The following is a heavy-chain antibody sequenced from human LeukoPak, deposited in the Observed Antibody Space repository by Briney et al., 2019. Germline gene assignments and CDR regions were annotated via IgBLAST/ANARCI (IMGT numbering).Heavy chain of an antibody. D-gene: IGHD6-13*01. V-gene: IGHV1-18*01. Sequence: ASVKVSCKASGYTFTSYGISWVRQAPGQGLEWMGWISAYNDNTNYAQKLQGRVTMTTDTSTSTAYMELRSLRSDDTAVYYCAATHAIAATQAEYFQHWGQGTLVTVSS. CDR1: GYTFTSYG. CDR2: ISAYNDNT. CDR3: AATHAIAATQAEYFQH. J-gene: IGHJ1*01.